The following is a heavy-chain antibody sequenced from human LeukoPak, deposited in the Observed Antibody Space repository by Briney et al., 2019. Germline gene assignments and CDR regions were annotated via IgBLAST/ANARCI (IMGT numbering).Heavy chain of an antibody. CDR3: ARLTNLVVVRAFDI. D-gene: IGHD2-15*01. V-gene: IGHV4-59*08. J-gene: IGHJ3*02. CDR2: IYYSGST. CDR1: GGSISSYY. Sequence: SETLSLTCTVSGGSISSYYWSWIRQPPGKGLEWIGYIYYSGSTNCNPSLKSRVTISVDTSKNQFSLKLSSVTAADTAVYYCARLTNLVVVRAFDIWGQGTMVTVSS.